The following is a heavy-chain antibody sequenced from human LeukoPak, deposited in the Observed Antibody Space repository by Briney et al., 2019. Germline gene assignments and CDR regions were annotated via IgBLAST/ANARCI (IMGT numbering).Heavy chain of an antibody. CDR3: ARVRVPAAHIEAFDI. CDR2: IIPIFGTA. D-gene: IGHD2-2*01. Sequence: GASVKVSCKASGGTFSSYAISWVRQAPGQWLEWMGGIIPIFGTANYAQKFQGRVTITADESTSTAYMELSSLRSEDTAVYYCARVRVPAAHIEAFDIWGQGTMVTVSS. CDR1: GGTFSSYA. J-gene: IGHJ3*02. V-gene: IGHV1-69*13.